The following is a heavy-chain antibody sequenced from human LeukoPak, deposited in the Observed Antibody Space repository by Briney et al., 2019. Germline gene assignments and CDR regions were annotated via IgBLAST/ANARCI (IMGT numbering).Heavy chain of an antibody. V-gene: IGHV3-21*01. CDR2: ISSSSSYI. CDR3: ASGYYYYYGMDV. Sequence: GGSLRLSCAASGFTFSSYSMNWVRQAPGKGLEWVSSISSSSSYIYYADSVKGRFTISRDDAKNSLYLQMNSLRAEDTAVYYCASGYYYYYGMDVWGQGTTVTVSS. CDR1: GFTFSSYS. J-gene: IGHJ6*02.